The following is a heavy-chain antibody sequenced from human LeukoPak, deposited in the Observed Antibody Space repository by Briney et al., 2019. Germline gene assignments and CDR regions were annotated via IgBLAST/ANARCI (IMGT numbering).Heavy chain of an antibody. J-gene: IGHJ4*02. CDR3: ASGDYGDPPLNY. CDR2: INPYTGGT. V-gene: IGHV1-2*02. CDR1: GYTFTGYF. Sequence: ASVKVSCKASGYTFTGYFVHWVRQAPGQGLQWMGWINPYTGGTNYAQKFQGRVTMTRDTSISTAYMELSRLRSDDTAVYYCASGDYGDPPLNYWGQGTLVTVSS. D-gene: IGHD4/OR15-4a*01.